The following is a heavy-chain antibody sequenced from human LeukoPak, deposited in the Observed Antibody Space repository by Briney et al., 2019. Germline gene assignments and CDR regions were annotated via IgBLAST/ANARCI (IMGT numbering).Heavy chain of an antibody. D-gene: IGHD2-15*01. J-gene: IGHJ6*02. CDR3: ARVVVVVAAKGRYYYYGMDV. CDR1: GGTFSSYA. CDR2: IIPSFGTA. Sequence: SVKVSCTASGGTFSSYAISWVRQAPGQGLEWMGGIIPSFGTANYAQKFQGRVTITADESTSTAYMELSSLRSEDTAVYYCARVVVVVAAKGRYYYYGMDVWGQGTTVTVSS. V-gene: IGHV1-69*13.